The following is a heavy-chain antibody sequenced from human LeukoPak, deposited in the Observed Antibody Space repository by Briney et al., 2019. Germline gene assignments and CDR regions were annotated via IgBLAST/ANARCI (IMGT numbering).Heavy chain of an antibody. Sequence: SKTLSLTCTVSGGSISSGDYYWSWIRQPPGKGLEWIGYIYYSVSTYYNPSLKSRVTISVDTSKNQFSLKLSSVTAADTAVYYCARFGGNSGVFDYWGQGTLVTVSS. V-gene: IGHV4-30-4*01. CDR1: GGSISSGDYY. CDR3: ARFGGNSGVFDY. J-gene: IGHJ4*02. CDR2: IYYSVST. D-gene: IGHD2-21*02.